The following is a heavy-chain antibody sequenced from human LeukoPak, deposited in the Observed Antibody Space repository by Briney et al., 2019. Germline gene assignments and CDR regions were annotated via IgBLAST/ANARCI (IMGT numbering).Heavy chain of an antibody. V-gene: IGHV4-39*07. CDR1: GGSVSSSAYY. Sequence: PSETLSLTCTVSGGSVSSSAYYWGWIRQPPEKGLEWIGNIYYSGSTYYNPSLKSRVTISIDTSKNQFSLKLSSVTAADTAVYYCAGDGRFPPEVLPRYFDSWGQGTLVTVSS. J-gene: IGHJ4*02. CDR3: AGDGRFPPEVLPRYFDS. CDR2: IYYSGST. D-gene: IGHD1-14*01.